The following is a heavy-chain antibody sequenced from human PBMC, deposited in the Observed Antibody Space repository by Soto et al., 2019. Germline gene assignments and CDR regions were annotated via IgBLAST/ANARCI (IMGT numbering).Heavy chain of an antibody. Sequence: QVQLVESGGGVVQPGRSLRLSCAASGFTFSSYGMHWVRQAPGKGLEWVAVIWYDGSNKYYADSVKGRFTISRDNSKNTLYLQMKSLRAEDTAVYYCARAPYYDFWSGYYDYWGQGTLVTVSS. V-gene: IGHV3-33*01. CDR3: ARAPYYDFWSGYYDY. D-gene: IGHD3-3*01. CDR2: IWYDGSNK. CDR1: GFTFSSYG. J-gene: IGHJ4*02.